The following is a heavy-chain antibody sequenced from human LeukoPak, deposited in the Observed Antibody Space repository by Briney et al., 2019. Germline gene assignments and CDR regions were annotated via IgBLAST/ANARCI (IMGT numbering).Heavy chain of an antibody. J-gene: IGHJ6*03. CDR2: IYTSGST. D-gene: IGHD4-17*01. Sequence: SETLSLTCTVSGGSISSYYWSWIRQPAGKGLEWIGRIYTSGSTNYNPSLKSRVTMSVDTSKNQFSLKLSSVTAADTAVYYCARDFRDYGDYYYYMDVWGKGTTVTVSS. V-gene: IGHV4-4*07. CDR3: ARDFRDYGDYYYYMDV. CDR1: GGSISSYY.